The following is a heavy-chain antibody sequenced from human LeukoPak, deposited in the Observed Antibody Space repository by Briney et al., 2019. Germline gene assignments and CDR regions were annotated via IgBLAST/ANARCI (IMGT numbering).Heavy chain of an antibody. D-gene: IGHD2-15*01. J-gene: IGHJ4*02. V-gene: IGHV3-21*01. CDR3: ATTQTTPFYFDY. Sequence: GGSLRLSCAASGFTFSSYSMNWVRQAPGKGLEWVSSISSSSSYIYYADSVKGRFTISRDNAKNSLYLQMNSLRAEDTAVYYCATTQTTPFYFDYWGQGTLVTASS. CDR2: ISSSSSYI. CDR1: GFTFSSYS.